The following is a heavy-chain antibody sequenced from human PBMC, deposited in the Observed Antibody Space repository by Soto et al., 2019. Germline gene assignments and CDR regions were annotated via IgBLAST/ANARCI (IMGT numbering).Heavy chain of an antibody. D-gene: IGHD6-19*01. CDR1: GFTFDDYA. J-gene: IGHJ4*02. Sequence: LSLSCVGSGFTFDDYAMHWVRQAPGKGLEWVAGISWNSDSIGYADSVEGRFTISRDNAKNSLYLEMNSLRAEDTALYYCAKLDRSYSIGRFDCWGQGILVTVSS. CDR3: AKLDRSYSIGRFDC. V-gene: IGHV3-9*01. CDR2: ISWNSDSI.